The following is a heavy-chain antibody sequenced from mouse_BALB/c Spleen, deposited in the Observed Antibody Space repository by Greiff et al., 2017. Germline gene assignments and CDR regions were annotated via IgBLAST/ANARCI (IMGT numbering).Heavy chain of an antibody. V-gene: IGHV6-6*02. J-gene: IGHJ2*01. CDR2: IRLKSNNYAT. Sequence: EVMLVESGGGLVQPGGSMKLSCVASGFTFSNYWMNWVRQSPEKGLEWVAEIRLKSNNYATHYAESVKGRFTISRDDSKSSVYLQMNNLRAEDTGIYYCTKGTVVADYWGQGTTLTVSS. CDR3: TKGTVVADY. D-gene: IGHD1-1*01. CDR1: GFTFSNYW.